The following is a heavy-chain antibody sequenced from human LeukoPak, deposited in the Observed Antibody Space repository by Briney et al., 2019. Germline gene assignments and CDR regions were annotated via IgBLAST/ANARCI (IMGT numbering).Heavy chain of an antibody. J-gene: IGHJ4*02. D-gene: IGHD2-2*01. Sequence: PGGSLRLSCAASGFTFSSYWMHWVRQAPGKGLVWVSRINSDGSSTSYADSVKGRFTISRDNAKNTLYLQMNSLRAEDTAVYYCARSRVGYCSSTSCPDFDYWGQGTLVTVSS. CDR1: GFTFSSYW. V-gene: IGHV3-74*01. CDR2: INSDGSST. CDR3: ARSRVGYCSSTSCPDFDY.